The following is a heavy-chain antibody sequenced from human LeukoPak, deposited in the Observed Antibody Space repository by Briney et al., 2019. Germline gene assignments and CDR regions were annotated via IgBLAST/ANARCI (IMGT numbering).Heavy chain of an antibody. CDR1: GFTFSGFW. CDR2: INSDGSEG. Sequence: GGSLRLSCAVSGFTFSGFWMSWSRQAPGKGLEWVASINSDGSEGYYADVVKGRFTVSRDNAKNSLYLQINSLGAEDTAVYYCARSSYSSSSSVWGQGTMVTVSS. CDR3: ARSSYSSSSSV. J-gene: IGHJ3*01. V-gene: IGHV3-7*03. D-gene: IGHD6-6*01.